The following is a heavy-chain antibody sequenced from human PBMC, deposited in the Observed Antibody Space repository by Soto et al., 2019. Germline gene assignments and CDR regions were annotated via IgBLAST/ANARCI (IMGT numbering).Heavy chain of an antibody. CDR3: APMGV. J-gene: IGHJ6*02. CDR1: GFTFSSYA. CDR2: ISGSDNST. Sequence: EVQLLESGGXLVQPGGSLRLSCAASGFTFSSYAMSWVRQAPGKGLEWVSGISGSDNSTYYADSVKGRFTISRDSSKNTLYLQMSSLRADDTAVYYCAPMGVWGQGTTVTVSS. V-gene: IGHV3-23*01.